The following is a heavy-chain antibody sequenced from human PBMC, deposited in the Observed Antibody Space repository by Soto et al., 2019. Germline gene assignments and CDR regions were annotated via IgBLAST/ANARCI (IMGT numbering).Heavy chain of an antibody. V-gene: IGHV1-8*01. Sequence: GASVKVSCKASVCNFTSYDINWVRQATGQGLEWMGWMDPNSGNTGYAHKFQGRVTMTRNTSISTAYMELSSLRSEDTAVYYCARDSYSSSSSDFDYWGQGTLVTVSS. D-gene: IGHD6-6*01. CDR1: VCNFTSYD. CDR2: MDPNSGNT. J-gene: IGHJ4*02. CDR3: ARDSYSSSSSDFDY.